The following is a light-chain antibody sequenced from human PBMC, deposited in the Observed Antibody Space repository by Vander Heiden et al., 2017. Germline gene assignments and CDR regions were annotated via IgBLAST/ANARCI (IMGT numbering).Light chain of an antibody. Sequence: SLLTQPPPASGAPGQRVTISCTGSSSNIGAGYDVHWYQQLPGTAPKLLIYGNSNRPSGVPDRFSGSKSGTSASLAITGLQAEDEADYYCQSYDSSLSGYVFGTGTKVTVL. J-gene: IGLJ1*01. CDR2: GNS. V-gene: IGLV1-40*01. CDR1: SSNIGAGYD. CDR3: QSYDSSLSGYV.